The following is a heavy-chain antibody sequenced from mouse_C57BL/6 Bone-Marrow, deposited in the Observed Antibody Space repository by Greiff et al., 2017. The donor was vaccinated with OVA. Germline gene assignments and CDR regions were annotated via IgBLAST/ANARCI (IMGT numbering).Heavy chain of an antibody. Sequence: QVQLKQPGAELVRPGSSVKLSCKASGYTFTSYWLDWVKQRPGQGLEWIGNIYPSDSETHYNQKFKDKATLTVDKSSSTAYMQLSSLTSEDSAVYYCARQEDYYGYCDYWGQGTTLTVSS. CDR3: ARQEDYYGYCDY. V-gene: IGHV1-61*01. CDR2: IYPSDSET. CDR1: GYTFTSYW. D-gene: IGHD1-1*01. J-gene: IGHJ2*01.